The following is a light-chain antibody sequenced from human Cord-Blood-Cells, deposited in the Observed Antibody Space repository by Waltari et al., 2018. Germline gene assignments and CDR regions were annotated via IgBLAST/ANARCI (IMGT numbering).Light chain of an antibody. J-gene: IGKJ5*01. CDR3: QQRSNWPPIT. CDR1: QSVSSF. CDR2: GAS. Sequence: EIVFTQYSATLSLSPGERATLSCRASQSVSSFLAWYQQKPVQAPRLLIYGASNRATGIPARFSGSASGTDFTLTISRLEPEDFAVYYCQQRSNWPPITFGQGTRLEIK. V-gene: IGKV3-11*01.